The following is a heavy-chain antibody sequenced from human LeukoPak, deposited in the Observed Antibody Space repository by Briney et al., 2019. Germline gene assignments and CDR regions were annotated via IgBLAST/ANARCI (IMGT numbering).Heavy chain of an antibody. CDR1: GFTFSSYA. CDR3: ARARTRSSQSVTDY. CDR2: ISYDGSNK. J-gene: IGHJ4*02. V-gene: IGHV3-30-3*01. Sequence: GGSLRLSCAASGFTFSSYAMHWVRQAPGKGLEWVAVISYDGSNKYYADSVKGRFTISRDNSKNTLYLQMNSLRAEDTAVYYCARARTRSSQSVTDYWGQGTLVTVPS. D-gene: IGHD6-13*01.